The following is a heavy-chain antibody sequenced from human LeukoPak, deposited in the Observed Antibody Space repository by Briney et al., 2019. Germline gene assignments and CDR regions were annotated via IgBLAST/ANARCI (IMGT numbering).Heavy chain of an antibody. Sequence: ASVKVSFKVSGYTLTELSMHWVRQAPGKGVEWMGGFDPEDGETIYAQKFQGRVTMTEDTSTDTAYMELSSLRSEDTAGYYCATVGCSSTSCYATYLFDPWGQGTLVTVSS. V-gene: IGHV1-24*01. D-gene: IGHD2-2*01. J-gene: IGHJ5*02. CDR2: FDPEDGET. CDR1: GYTLTELS. CDR3: ATVGCSSTSCYATYLFDP.